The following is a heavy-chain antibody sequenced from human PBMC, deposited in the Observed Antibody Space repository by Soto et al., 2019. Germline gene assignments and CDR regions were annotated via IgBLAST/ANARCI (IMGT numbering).Heavy chain of an antibody. CDR3: AKMERYYYESSGYYSSPLF. CDR1: GFTLSSYA. CDR2: ISGSGGTT. D-gene: IGHD3-22*01. V-gene: IGHV3-23*01. Sequence: EVQLLESGGGLVQPGGSLRLSCAASGFTLSSYAMSWVRQAPGKGLEWVSAISGSGGTTYYADSVKGRFTISRDTSKNTLYLQMNSQRAEDTAVYYCAKMERYYYESSGYYSSPLFWGQGTLVTVSS. J-gene: IGHJ4*02.